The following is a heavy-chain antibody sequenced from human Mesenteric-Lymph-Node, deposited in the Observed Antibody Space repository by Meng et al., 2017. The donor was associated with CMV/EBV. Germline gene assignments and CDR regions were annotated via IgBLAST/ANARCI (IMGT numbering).Heavy chain of an antibody. D-gene: IGHD3-3*01. CDR1: SISNYY. CDR2: IYYSGST. V-gene: IGHV4-59*01. CDR3: AREWDFWSGYSHKKDWYFDL. J-gene: IGHJ2*01. Sequence: SISNYYGSWSRQPPGKGLEWIGYIYYSGSTKYNPSLKSRVTISVDTSKNQFSLKLTSVTAADTAVYYCAREWDFWSGYSHKKDWYFDLWGRGTLVTVSS.